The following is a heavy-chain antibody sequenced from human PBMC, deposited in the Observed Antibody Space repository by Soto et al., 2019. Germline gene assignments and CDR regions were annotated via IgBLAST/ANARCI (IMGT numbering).Heavy chain of an antibody. CDR1: GYRFTTFY. CDR3: ARDGNFAFRGYSFGFDF. D-gene: IGHD5-18*01. Sequence: ASVKVSCKASGYRFTTFYIHWVRQAPGQGLEWMGRMNLDTGGTTYAQKFQGRVTMTRDTSISTAYMEVTNLKSDDTAIHYCARDGNFAFRGYSFGFDFWGQGTLVTVSS. J-gene: IGHJ4*02. CDR2: MNLDTGGT. V-gene: IGHV1-2*06.